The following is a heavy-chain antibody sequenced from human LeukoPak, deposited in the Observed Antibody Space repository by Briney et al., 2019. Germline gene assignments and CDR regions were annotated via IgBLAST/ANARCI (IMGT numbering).Heavy chain of an antibody. V-gene: IGHV3-7*04. CDR1: GFTLSSYW. CDR2: INQEGSQK. Sequence: GGSLRLSCAASGFTLSSYWMSWVRQALGKGLQWVANINQEGSQKYYVDSVKGRFTISRDNAKNSLYLQMRSLRTEDTAVYYCARYGALDYWGQGTRVTVSS. J-gene: IGHJ4*02. D-gene: IGHD4-17*01. CDR3: ARYGALDY.